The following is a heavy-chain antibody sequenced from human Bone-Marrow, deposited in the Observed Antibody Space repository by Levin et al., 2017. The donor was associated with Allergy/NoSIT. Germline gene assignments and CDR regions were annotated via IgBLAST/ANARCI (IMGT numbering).Heavy chain of an antibody. Sequence: ETLSLTCAASGFTFSTYNMNWVRQAPGKGLEWVSYITSSSDTIYYADSVRGRFTISRDNARSSLYLQMNTLRAEDTAVYFCARDAVTNYYYYMDVWGKGTMVTVSS. CDR2: ITSSSDTI. D-gene: IGHD4-17*01. CDR3: ARDAVTNYYYYMDV. J-gene: IGHJ6*03. V-gene: IGHV3-48*01. CDR1: GFTFSTYN.